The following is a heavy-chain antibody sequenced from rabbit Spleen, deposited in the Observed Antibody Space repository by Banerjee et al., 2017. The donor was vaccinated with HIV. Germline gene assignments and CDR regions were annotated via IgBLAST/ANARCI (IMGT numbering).Heavy chain of an antibody. V-gene: IGHV1S45*01. Sequence: QEQLVESGGGLVQPEGSLTLTCTASGFSFSSSYYMCWVRQAPGKGLELIACIYTSSGSTYYATWVKGRFTISKTSSTTVTLQMTSLTAADTATYFCARNYVNVFDPWGPGTLVTVS. CDR3: ARNYVNVFDP. J-gene: IGHJ2*01. CDR1: GFSFSSSYY. D-gene: IGHD1-1*01. CDR2: IYTSSGST.